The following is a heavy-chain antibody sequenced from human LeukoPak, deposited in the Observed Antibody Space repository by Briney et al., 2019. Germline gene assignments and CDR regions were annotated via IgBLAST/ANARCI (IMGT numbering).Heavy chain of an antibody. D-gene: IGHD3-16*02. CDR3: AREVGGDYDYVWGSYRQPQPFDY. V-gene: IGHV4-34*01. Sequence: PSETLSLTCAVYGGSFSGYYWSWIRQPPGKGLEWIGEINHSGSTNYNPSLKSRVTISVDTSKNQLSLKLSSVTAADTAVYYCAREVGGDYDYVWGSYRQPQPFDYWGQGALVTVSS. CDR1: GGSFSGYY. CDR2: INHSGST. J-gene: IGHJ4*02.